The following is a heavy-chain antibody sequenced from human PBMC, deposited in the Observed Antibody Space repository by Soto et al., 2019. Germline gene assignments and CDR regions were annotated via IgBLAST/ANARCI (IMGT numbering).Heavy chain of an antibody. J-gene: IGHJ3*02. D-gene: IGHD2-15*01. CDR3: AREPRYCRGGSCSITRDAYAI. V-gene: IGHV3-66*01. CDR2: ISNRGDT. CDR1: GFIVSDTY. Sequence: PGGSLRLCCTASGFIVSDTYVNWVRQAPGKGLEWVSVISNRGDTHYADSVRGRFSLSRDISDNTLHLQMNNLRVEDTAVYYCAREPRYCRGGSCSITRDAYAIWGQGTMVTVSS.